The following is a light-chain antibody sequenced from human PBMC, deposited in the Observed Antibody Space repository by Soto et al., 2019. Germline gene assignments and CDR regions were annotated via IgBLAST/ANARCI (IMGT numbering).Light chain of an antibody. CDR3: QQRSNWPIT. V-gene: IGKV3-11*01. CDR1: QSVSNY. CDR2: DAS. J-gene: IGKJ5*01. Sequence: EIVLTQSPATLSFSPGERATLSCRASQSVSNYLAWYQQKPGQAPRLFIYDASNRATGIPARFSGSGSGTEFTLTISSLEPEDFEVYYCQQRSNWPITFGQGTRLEIK.